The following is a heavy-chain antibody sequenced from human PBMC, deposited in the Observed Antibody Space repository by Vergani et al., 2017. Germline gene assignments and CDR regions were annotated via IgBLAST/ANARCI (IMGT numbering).Heavy chain of an antibody. J-gene: IGHJ6*02. CDR2: IISIFGTA. Sequence: QVQLVQSGAEVKKPGSSVKVSCKASGGTFSSYAISWVRQAPGQGLEWMGGIISIFGTANYAQKFQGRVTITADDSTGTAYMKLSSLRSEDTAVYYCARDGIVEATHYYYYGMDVWGQGTTVTVSS. CDR3: ARDGIVEATHYYYYGMDV. CDR1: GGTFSSYA. V-gene: IGHV1-69*01. D-gene: IGHD1-26*01.